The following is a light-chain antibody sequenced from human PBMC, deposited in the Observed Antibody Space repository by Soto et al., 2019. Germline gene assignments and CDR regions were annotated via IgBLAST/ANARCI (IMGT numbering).Light chain of an antibody. CDR1: SSNIGSNY. CDR3: AAWDDSLSAVV. CDR2: RND. V-gene: IGLV1-47*01. J-gene: IGLJ2*01. Sequence: QSVLTQPPSASGTPGQRVTISCSGSSSNIGSNYVYWYQQFPGSAPKLLIYRNDQRPSGVPDRFSGSKSGTSASLAISGPRSEDEADYYCAAWDDSLSAVVFGLGTKLIVL.